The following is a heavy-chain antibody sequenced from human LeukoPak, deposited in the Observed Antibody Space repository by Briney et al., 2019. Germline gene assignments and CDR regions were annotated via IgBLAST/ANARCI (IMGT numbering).Heavy chain of an antibody. Sequence: TSENLSLTCTISGGSLSNHYWNWIRQAAGTGPEYIGRIFHTGTTNSNPSLKSRVTMSMDTSKNQFSLKLSSVTAADTAVYYCARDTSYYYDSSGPYPDDAFDIWGQGTMVTVSS. CDR3: ARDTSYYYDSSGPYPDDAFDI. D-gene: IGHD3-22*01. V-gene: IGHV4-4*07. CDR2: IFHTGTT. J-gene: IGHJ3*02. CDR1: GGSLSNHY.